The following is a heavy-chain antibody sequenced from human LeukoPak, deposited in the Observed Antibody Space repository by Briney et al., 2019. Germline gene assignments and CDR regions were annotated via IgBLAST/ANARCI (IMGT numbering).Heavy chain of an antibody. J-gene: IGHJ6*02. CDR3: ARGGHDYGDYYYYGMDV. CDR2: IYSGGST. D-gene: IGHD4-17*01. Sequence: PGGSLRLSCAASGLTVSSNYMSWVRQAPGKGLEWVSVIYSGGSTYYADSVKGRFTISRDNSKNTLYLQMNSLRAEDTAVYYCARGGHDYGDYYYYGMDVWGQGATVTVSS. V-gene: IGHV3-66*01. CDR1: GLTVSSNY.